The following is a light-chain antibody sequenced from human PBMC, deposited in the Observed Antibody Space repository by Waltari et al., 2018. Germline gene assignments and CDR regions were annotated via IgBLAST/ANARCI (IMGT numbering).Light chain of an antibody. CDR1: QSISSY. J-gene: IGKJ1*01. V-gene: IGKV1-39*01. CDR3: QQSYSTPWT. CDR2: TAS. Sequence: DIQMTQSPSSLSASVGDRVTITCRASQSISSYLNWYQQKPGKAPKLLIYTASSLPSGAPSRFSGSKSGTDFTLTISSLQPEDFATYDCQQSYSTPWTFGQGTKVEMK.